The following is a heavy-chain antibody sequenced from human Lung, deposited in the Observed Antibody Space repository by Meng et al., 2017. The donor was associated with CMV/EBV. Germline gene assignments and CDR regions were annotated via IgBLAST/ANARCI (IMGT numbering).Heavy chain of an antibody. CDR2: IYYSGST. D-gene: IGHD2-2*02. CDR3: ATKQLYCTSTFCYSGAFDM. Sequence: GSLRLSCTVSGGSISSYYWSWIRQPPGKGLEWIGYIYYSGSTNYNPSLKSRVTISVDTSKNQFSLKLSSVTAADTAVYYCATKQLYCTSTFCYSGAFDMWGRGPMVTVSS. CDR1: GGSISSYY. V-gene: IGHV4-59*01. J-gene: IGHJ3*02.